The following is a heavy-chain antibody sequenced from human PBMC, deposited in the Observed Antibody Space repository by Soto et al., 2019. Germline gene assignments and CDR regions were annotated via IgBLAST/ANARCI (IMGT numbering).Heavy chain of an antibody. Sequence: SVKVSCKASGGTFSSHTIIWVRQAPGQGLEWMGEIIAMFDTPKYAQKFQGRVTITAGKSTSTAYMELSSLRSDDTAVYYCAQEVASGGLFDIWGQGTMVTVSS. CDR2: IIAMFDTP. J-gene: IGHJ3*02. V-gene: IGHV1-69*06. D-gene: IGHD3-10*01. CDR1: GGTFSSHT. CDR3: AQEVASGGLFDI.